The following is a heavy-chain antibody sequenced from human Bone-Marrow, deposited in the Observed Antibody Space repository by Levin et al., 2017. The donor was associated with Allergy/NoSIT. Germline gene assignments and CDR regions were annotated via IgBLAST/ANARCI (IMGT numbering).Heavy chain of an antibody. D-gene: IGHD6-19*01. Sequence: PSETLSLTCAVSGGSISSGGYSWSWIRQPPGKGLEWIGYIYHSGSTYYNPSLKSRVTISVDRSKNQFSLKLSSVTAADTAVYYCARGGSSGWTFDYWGQGTLVTVSS. CDR1: GGSISSGGYS. V-gene: IGHV4-30-2*01. CDR2: IYHSGST. CDR3: ARGGSSGWTFDY. J-gene: IGHJ4*02.